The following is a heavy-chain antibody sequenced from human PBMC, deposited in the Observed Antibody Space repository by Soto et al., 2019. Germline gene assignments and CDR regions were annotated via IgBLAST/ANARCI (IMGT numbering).Heavy chain of an antibody. V-gene: IGHV4-39*01. CDR3: ATKGSRGYYYDSSGYYYEDPPYY. CDR1: GGSISSSSYY. J-gene: IGHJ4*02. Sequence: SETLSLTCTVSGGSISSSSYYWGWIRQPPGKGLEWIGSIYYSGSTYYNPSLKSRVTISVDTSKNQFSLKLSSVTAADTAVYYCATKGSRGYYYDSSGYYYEDPPYYWGQGTLVTVSS. D-gene: IGHD3-22*01. CDR2: IYYSGST.